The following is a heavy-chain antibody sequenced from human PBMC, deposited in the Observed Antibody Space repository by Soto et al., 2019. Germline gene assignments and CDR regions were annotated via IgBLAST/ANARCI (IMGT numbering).Heavy chain of an antibody. CDR2: ISGNSGSI. J-gene: IGHJ4*02. D-gene: IGHD1-20*01. CDR3: AKDGITGTSGNDY. CDR1: GFTFSSYA. Sequence: EVQLLESGGGLVQPGGSLRLSCAASGFTFSSYAMTWVRQAPGKGLQWVSSISGNSGSIYYTDSVKGRFTISRDNSKNTLYLQMNSLRVEDTAVYYCAKDGITGTSGNDYWGQGTLVTVSS. V-gene: IGHV3-23*01.